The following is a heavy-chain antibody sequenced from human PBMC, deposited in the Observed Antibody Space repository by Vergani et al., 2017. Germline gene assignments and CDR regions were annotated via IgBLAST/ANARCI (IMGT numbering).Heavy chain of an antibody. D-gene: IGHD6-19*01. CDR1: GFTFSASA. CDR3: AKVGRSEVAGTFGAFDI. Sequence: EVQLVESGGGLVQPGGSLKLSCAASGFTFSASAMHWVRQAPGKGLEWVSTLSASDRRTHYADSVKGRFTISRDNSKNTLFLHMNSLRPEDTAVYYCAKVGRSEVAGTFGAFDIWGQGTMVTVSS. V-gene: IGHV3-23*04. CDR2: LSASDRRT. J-gene: IGHJ3*02.